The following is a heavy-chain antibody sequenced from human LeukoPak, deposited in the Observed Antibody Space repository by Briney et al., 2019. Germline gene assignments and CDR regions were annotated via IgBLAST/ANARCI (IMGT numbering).Heavy chain of an antibody. V-gene: IGHV1-69*13. CDR1: GDTFSSYA. D-gene: IGHD3-22*01. Sequence: EASVKVSCKASGDTFSSYAISWVRQAPGQGLEWMGGIIPIFGTANYAQKFQGRVTITADESTSTAYMELSSLRSEDTAVYYCARGFTTTKKQNAFDIWGQGTMVTVSS. J-gene: IGHJ3*02. CDR3: ARGFTTTKKQNAFDI. CDR2: IIPIFGTA.